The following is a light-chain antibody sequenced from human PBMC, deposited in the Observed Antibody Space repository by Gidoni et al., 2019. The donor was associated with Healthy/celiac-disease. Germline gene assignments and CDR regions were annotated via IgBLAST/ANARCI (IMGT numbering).Light chain of an antibody. J-gene: IGLJ2*01. CDR2: DVS. Sequence: QSALTQPASVSGSPGQSITISCTGTSSAVGGYNYVSWYQHHPGKAPKLMIYDVSNRPSGVSNRFSGSKSGNTASLTISGLQTEDEADYYCSSYTSSSTLVVFGGGTKLTVL. V-gene: IGLV2-14*03. CDR1: SSAVGGYNY. CDR3: SSYTSSSTLVV.